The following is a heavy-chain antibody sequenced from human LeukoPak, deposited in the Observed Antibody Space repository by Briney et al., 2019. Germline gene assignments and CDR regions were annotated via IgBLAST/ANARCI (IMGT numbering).Heavy chain of an antibody. Sequence: GRSLRLSCAASGFTFDDYAMHWVRQAPGKGLEWVSGTSWNSGSIGYADSVKGRFTISRDNAKNSLYLQMNSLRAEDTALYYCAKDSAYYYDSSGYSDYWGQGTLVTVSS. V-gene: IGHV3-9*01. CDR1: GFTFDDYA. CDR3: AKDSAYYYDSSGYSDY. D-gene: IGHD3-22*01. J-gene: IGHJ4*02. CDR2: TSWNSGSI.